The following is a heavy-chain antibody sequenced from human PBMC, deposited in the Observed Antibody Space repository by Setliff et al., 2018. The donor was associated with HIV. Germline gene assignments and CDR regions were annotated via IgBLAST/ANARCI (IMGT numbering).Heavy chain of an antibody. CDR3: ARQLSNSLDF. D-gene: IGHD3-3*01. Sequence: ASVKVSCKASGYTFIDYFIHWVRQAPGQGPEWTGWISPYDLSERTSQRFRGRVTMTRDTSISTAYMELSGLRSDDTAMYFCARQLSNSLDFWGQGTLVTVSS. J-gene: IGHJ4*02. CDR2: ISPYDLSE. V-gene: IGHV1-2*02. CDR1: GYTFIDYF.